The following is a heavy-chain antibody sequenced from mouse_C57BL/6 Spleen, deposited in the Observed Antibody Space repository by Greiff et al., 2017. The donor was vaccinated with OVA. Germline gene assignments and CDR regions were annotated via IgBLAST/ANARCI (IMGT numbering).Heavy chain of an antibody. CDR1: GFTFSDYY. J-gene: IGHJ4*01. V-gene: IGHV5-16*01. CDR2: INYDGSST. CDR3: ARVGDARGYAMDY. Sequence: EVKLVESEGGSVQPGSSMKLSCTASGFTFSDYYMAWVRQVPEKGLEWVANINYDGSSTYYLDSLKSRFIISRDNAKNILYLQMSSLKSEDTATYYGARVGDARGYAMDYWGQGTSVTVSS. D-gene: IGHD6-1*01.